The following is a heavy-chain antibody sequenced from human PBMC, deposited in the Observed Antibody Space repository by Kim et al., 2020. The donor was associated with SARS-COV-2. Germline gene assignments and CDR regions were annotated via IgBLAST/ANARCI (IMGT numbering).Heavy chain of an antibody. CDR3: ASRIWFGAGAFDI. V-gene: IGHV4-59*01. D-gene: IGHD3-10*01. CDR1: GDSISSYY. J-gene: IGHJ3*02. Sequence: SETLSLTCTVSGDSISSYYWSWIRQPPGKGLEWIGYIYYSGSTNYNPSLKSRVTISVDTSKNQFSLKLSSVTAADTAVYYCASRIWFGAGAFDIWGQGTMVTVSS. CDR2: IYYSGST.